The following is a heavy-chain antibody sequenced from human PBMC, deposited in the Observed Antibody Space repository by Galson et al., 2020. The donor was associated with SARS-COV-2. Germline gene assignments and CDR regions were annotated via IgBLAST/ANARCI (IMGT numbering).Heavy chain of an antibody. CDR3: VTASDYDSGGESFHY. Sequence: GGSLRLSCAASGFTFQDYVMHWVRLAPGKGLEWMSSIWCNRSNINYVDSVKGRFTISRDNSKNTLYLYMNSLRAEDTASYYCVTASDYDSGGESFHYWGQGTLVSVSS. CDR1: GFTFQDYV. D-gene: IGHD3-22*01. V-gene: IGHV3-9*01. CDR2: IWCNRSNI. J-gene: IGHJ4*02.